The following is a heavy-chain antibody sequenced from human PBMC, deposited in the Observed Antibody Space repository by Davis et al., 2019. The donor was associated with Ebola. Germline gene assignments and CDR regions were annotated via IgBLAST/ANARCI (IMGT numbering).Heavy chain of an antibody. V-gene: IGHV3-73*01. CDR2: VRTKVNSYAT. J-gene: IGHJ4*02. CDR3: TRGRGE. CDR1: GFIFSGSG. Sequence: GGSLKISCAASGFIFSGSGMHWVRQASGKGLEWVGRVRTKVNSYATAYAASVGGRFTISRDDSKNTAYLQMNSLRFEDTAVYYCTRGRGEWGQGTPVIVSS. D-gene: IGHD1-26*01.